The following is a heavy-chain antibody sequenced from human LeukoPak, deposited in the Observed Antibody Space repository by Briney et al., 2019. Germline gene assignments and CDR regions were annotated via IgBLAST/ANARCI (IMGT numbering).Heavy chain of an antibody. J-gene: IGHJ4*02. CDR3: ARGDDFWSGYYPYYFDY. V-gene: IGHV4-34*01. CDR1: GGSFSGYY. D-gene: IGHD3-3*01. Sequence: SETLSLTCAVYGGSFSGYYWSWIRQPPGKGLEWVGEINHSGSTNYNPSLKGRVTISVDTSKNQFSLKLSSVTAADTAVYYCARGDDFWSGYYPYYFDYWGQGTLVTVSS. CDR2: INHSGST.